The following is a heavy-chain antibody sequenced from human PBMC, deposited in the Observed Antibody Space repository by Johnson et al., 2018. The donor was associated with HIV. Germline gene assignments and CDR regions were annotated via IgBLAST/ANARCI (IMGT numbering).Heavy chain of an antibody. CDR2: IKSKTDGGTT. CDR1: GFTFSSYG. V-gene: IGHV3-15*01. Sequence: VQLVESGGGVVQPGGSLRLSCAASGFTFSSYGMHWVRQAPGKGLEWVGRIKSKTDGGTTDYAAPVKGRFTISRDDSQNTLYLQMNSLKIEDTAVYYCTTAHCSGYSCCRVGSCYNAFDICGQGTMVTVSS. CDR3: TTAHCSGYSCCRVGSCYNAFDI. J-gene: IGHJ3*02. D-gene: IGHD2-15*01.